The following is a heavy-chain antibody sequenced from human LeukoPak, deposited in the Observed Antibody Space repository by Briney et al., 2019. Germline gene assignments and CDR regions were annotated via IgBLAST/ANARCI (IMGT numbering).Heavy chain of an antibody. Sequence: GGSLRLSCAASGFIFSSYAMYWVRQAPGKGLEYVSAISSNGDSTYYANSVKGRFTISRDNSKNTLYLQMGSLRAEDMAVYYCARVDTAMVTEYMDVWGKGTTVTISS. D-gene: IGHD5-18*01. V-gene: IGHV3-64*01. CDR1: GFIFSSYA. CDR2: ISSNGDST. CDR3: ARVDTAMVTEYMDV. J-gene: IGHJ6*03.